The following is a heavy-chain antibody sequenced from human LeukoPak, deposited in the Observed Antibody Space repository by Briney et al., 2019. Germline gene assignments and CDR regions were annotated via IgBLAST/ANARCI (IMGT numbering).Heavy chain of an antibody. V-gene: IGHV4-34*01. Sequence: SETLSLTCAVYGGSFSGYYWSWIRQPPGKGLEWIGEINHRGSTNYNPSLKSRVTISVDTSKNQFSLKLSSVTAADTAVYYCARDRRHPIGYSSSWWNYYYGMDVWGQGTTVTVSS. CDR1: GGSFSGYY. D-gene: IGHD6-13*01. CDR2: INHRGST. J-gene: IGHJ6*02. CDR3: ARDRRHPIGYSSSWWNYYYGMDV.